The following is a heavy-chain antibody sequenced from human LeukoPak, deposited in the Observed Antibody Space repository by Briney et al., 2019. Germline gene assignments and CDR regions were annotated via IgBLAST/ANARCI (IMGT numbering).Heavy chain of an antibody. CDR1: GGTFSSYA. J-gene: IGHJ4*02. CDR3: ASYDSSGYRPFDY. CDR2: IIPIFGTA. V-gene: IGHV1-69*13. Sequence: GASAKVSCKASGGTFSSYAISWVRQAPGQGLEWMGGIIPIFGTANYAQKFQGRVTITADESTSTAYMELSSLRSEDTAVYYCASYDSSGYRPFDYWGQGTLVTVSS. D-gene: IGHD3-22*01.